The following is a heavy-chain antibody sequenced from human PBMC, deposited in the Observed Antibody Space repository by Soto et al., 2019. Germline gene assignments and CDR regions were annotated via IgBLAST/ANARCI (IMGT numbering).Heavy chain of an antibody. V-gene: IGHV4-59*13. Sequence: QVQLQESGPGLVKSSETLSLTCTVTGGSISSYYWSWIRRPPGKGLEWIGHIYDSGRTNYNPSLESRVTISLDASTNQFSLKFSSVTAADTAVYYCARAQPFEFHNWFDPWGQGTLVSVSA. J-gene: IGHJ5*02. CDR2: IYDSGRT. CDR3: ARAQPFEFHNWFDP. CDR1: GGSISSYY. D-gene: IGHD3-10*01.